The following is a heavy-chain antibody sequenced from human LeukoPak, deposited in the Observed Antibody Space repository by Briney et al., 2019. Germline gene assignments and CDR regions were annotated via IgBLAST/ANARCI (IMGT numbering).Heavy chain of an antibody. D-gene: IGHD1-26*01. V-gene: IGHV1-2*02. CDR2: INPNSGDT. CDR1: GYTFTDYY. CDR3: ARAWELPAFDY. J-gene: IGHJ4*02. Sequence: RASVKVSCKASGYTFTDYYMHWVRQAPGQGLEWMGWINPNSGDTNYVQKFQGRVTMTRDTSISTAYMELSRLRSDDTAVYYCARAWELPAFDYWGQGTLVTVSS.